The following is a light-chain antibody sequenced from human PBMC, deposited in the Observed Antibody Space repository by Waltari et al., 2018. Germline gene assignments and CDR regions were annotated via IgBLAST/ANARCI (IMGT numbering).Light chain of an antibody. V-gene: IGLV2-14*01. Sequence: QSALTQPASVSGSPGQSITIPCTGTSSDVGGYNHVSWYQQHPGKAPKLMIYDVTRRPSGVSNRFSGSKSGNTASLTISGLRAEDEADFYCSSYTSSSTWVFGGGTKLTVL. CDR1: SSDVGGYNH. CDR3: SSYTSSSTWV. J-gene: IGLJ3*02. CDR2: DVT.